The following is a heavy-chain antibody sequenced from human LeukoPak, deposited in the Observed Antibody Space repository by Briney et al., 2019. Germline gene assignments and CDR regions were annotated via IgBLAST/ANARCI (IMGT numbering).Heavy chain of an antibody. Sequence: SETLSLTCAVSGYSISSGYYWGWIRQPPGKGLEWIGSIYRSGSTYYNPSLKSRVTISVDTSKNQFSLKLTSVTAADTAVYYCARYDFWGGYNFDYWGQGTLVTVSS. CDR2: IYRSGST. J-gene: IGHJ4*02. V-gene: IGHV4-38-2*01. CDR1: GYSISSGYY. CDR3: ARYDFWGGYNFDY. D-gene: IGHD3-3*01.